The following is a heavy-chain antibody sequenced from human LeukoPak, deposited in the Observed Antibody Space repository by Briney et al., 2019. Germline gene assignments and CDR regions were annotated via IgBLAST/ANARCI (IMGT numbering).Heavy chain of an antibody. J-gene: IGHJ3*02. V-gene: IGHV3-21*01. D-gene: IGHD2-21*02. CDR3: ARDETFYRAGGDHEAFDI. Sequence: PGGSLRLSCAASGFTFSSYSMNWVRQAPGKGLEWVSSISSSSSYIYYADSVKGRFTISRDNAKNSLYLQMNSLIAEDTAVYYCARDETFYRAGGDHEAFDIWGQGTMVTVSS. CDR1: GFTFSSYS. CDR2: ISSSSSYI.